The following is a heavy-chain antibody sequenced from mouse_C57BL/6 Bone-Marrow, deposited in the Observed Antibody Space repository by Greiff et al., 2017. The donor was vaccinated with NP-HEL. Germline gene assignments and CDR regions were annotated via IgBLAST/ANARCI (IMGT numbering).Heavy chain of an antibody. D-gene: IGHD2-3*01. V-gene: IGHV5-16*01. CDR3: AREGNDGYYDWYFDV. Sequence: DVQLVESEGGLVQPGSSMKLSCTASGFTFSDYYMAWVRQVPEKGLEWVANINYDGSSTYYLDSLKSRFIISRDNAKNILYLQMSSLKSEDTATYYCAREGNDGYYDWYFDVWGTGTTVTVSS. J-gene: IGHJ1*03. CDR1: GFTFSDYY. CDR2: INYDGSST.